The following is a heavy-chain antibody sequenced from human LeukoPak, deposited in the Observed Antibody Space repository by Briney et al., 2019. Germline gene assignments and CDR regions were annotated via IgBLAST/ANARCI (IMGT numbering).Heavy chain of an antibody. CDR3: ARDPGYESWSPFWGGMDV. CDR2: ITRDGSST. V-gene: IGHV3-74*01. J-gene: IGHJ6*04. CDR1: GFTFNSSW. Sequence: GGSLRLSCAASGFTFNSSWKHWVRQAPGKGLVWVSRITRDGSSTTYADSVKGRFTTSRDNAKNTLYLQMDSLRDDDTAVYYCARDPGYESWSPFWGGMDVWGNGTTVIVSS. D-gene: IGHD3-16*01.